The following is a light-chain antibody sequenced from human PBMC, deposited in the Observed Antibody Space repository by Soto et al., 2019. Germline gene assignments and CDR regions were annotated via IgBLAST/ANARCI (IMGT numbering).Light chain of an antibody. CDR1: QSVSSSY. Sequence: ESVLTHSPGTLSLSPGQRPTLSCRPSQSVSSSYLAWYQQKPGQAPRLLIYGASSRATGIPDRFSGSGSGTDFTLTISRLEPEDFAVYYCQQYGSSPLWTFGQGTKVDIK. J-gene: IGKJ1*01. V-gene: IGKV3-20*01. CDR3: QQYGSSPLWT. CDR2: GAS.